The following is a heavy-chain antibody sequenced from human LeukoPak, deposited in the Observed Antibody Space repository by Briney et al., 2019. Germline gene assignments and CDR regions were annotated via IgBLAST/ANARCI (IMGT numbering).Heavy chain of an antibody. CDR1: GFSFSSHW. J-gene: IGHJ4*02. CDR3: ARDDFWSGYLFDY. CDR2: IDRDGRTT. Sequence: GGSLRLSCAASGFSFSSHWMHWVRQAPGKGLVWVSRIDRDGRTTNYADSAKGRFTISRDNAKNSLYLQMNSLRAEDTAVYYCARDDFWSGYLFDYWGQGTLVTVSS. D-gene: IGHD3-3*01. V-gene: IGHV3-74*01.